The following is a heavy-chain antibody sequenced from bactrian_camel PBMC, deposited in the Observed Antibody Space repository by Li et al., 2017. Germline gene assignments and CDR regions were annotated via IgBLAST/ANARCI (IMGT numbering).Heavy chain of an antibody. CDR2: IDNAGATT. CDR1: GYTFNTYS. D-gene: IGHD7*01. CDR3: AADSVNLQLARGYNY. V-gene: IGHV3S26*01. J-gene: IGHJ4*01. Sequence: HVQLVESGGGSALAGGSVRLSCAASGYTFNTYSWFRQAPGQEREGVAAIDNAGATTYTYSVQGRFTISKDNGKNTLYLQMNSLKPDDTAIYYCAADSVNLQLARGYNYWGQGTQVTVS.